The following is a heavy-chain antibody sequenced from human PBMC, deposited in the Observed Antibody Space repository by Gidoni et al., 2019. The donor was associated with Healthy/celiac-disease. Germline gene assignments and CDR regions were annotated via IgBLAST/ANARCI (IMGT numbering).Heavy chain of an antibody. CDR3: ATGGYSGYDWGWYFDL. CDR2: IYYSGST. Sequence: QLQLQESGPGLVKPSEPLSLTCTVSGGSISSSSYYWGWIRQPPGKGLEWIGSIYYSGSTYYNPSLKSRVTISVDTSKNQFSLKLSSVTAADTAVYYCATGGYSGYDWGWYFDLWGRGTLVTVSS. V-gene: IGHV4-39*01. D-gene: IGHD5-12*01. J-gene: IGHJ2*01. CDR1: GGSISSSSYY.